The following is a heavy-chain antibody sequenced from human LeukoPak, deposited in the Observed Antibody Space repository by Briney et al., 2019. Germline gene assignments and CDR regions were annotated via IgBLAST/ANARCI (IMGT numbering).Heavy chain of an antibody. V-gene: IGHV5-10-1*01. CDR2: IDPSDSYT. D-gene: IGHD6-13*01. J-gene: IGHJ4*02. CDR3: ARRVGSSWYLFDY. Sequence: GESLKISCKGSGYSFTSYWISWARQMPGKGLEWMGRIDPSDSYTNYSPSFQGHVTISADKSISTAYLQWSSLKASDTAMYYCARRVGSSWYLFDYWGQGTLVTVSS. CDR1: GYSFTSYW.